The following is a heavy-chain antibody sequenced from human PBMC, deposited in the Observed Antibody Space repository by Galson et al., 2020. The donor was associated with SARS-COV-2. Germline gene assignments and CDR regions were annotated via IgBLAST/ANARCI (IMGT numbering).Heavy chain of an antibody. CDR2: ICYRGST. CDR1: GGSSRRVTDC. J-gene: IGHJ5*01. V-gene: IGHV4-39*02. Sequence: SETLSLTCTVSGGSSRRVTDCWSWIRQPPGKGLEWIGNICYRGSTYYNPSLKSRVTISEDTPESHFSMKLTSLTAADTAVYYCARRLTPAGGSGFRWFDSWGQGTLVTVSS. D-gene: IGHD6-19*01. CDR3: ARRLTPAGGSGFRWFDS.